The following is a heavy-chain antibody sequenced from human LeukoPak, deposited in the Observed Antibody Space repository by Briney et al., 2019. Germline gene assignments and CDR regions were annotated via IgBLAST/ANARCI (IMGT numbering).Heavy chain of an antibody. J-gene: IGHJ5*02. CDR1: GYTFTGYY. V-gene: IGHV1-2*06. Sequence: ASVKVSSKASGYTFTGYYMHWVRQAPGQGLERMGRINPNSGGTNYAQKFQGRVTMTRDTSISTAYMELSRLRSDDTAVYYCARDRTMVRGVIGSWGQGTLVTVSS. CDR3: ARDRTMVRGVIGS. D-gene: IGHD3-10*01. CDR2: INPNSGGT.